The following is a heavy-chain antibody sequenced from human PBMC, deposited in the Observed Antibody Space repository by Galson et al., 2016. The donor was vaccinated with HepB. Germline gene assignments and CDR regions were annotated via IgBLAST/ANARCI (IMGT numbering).Heavy chain of an antibody. Sequence: SLRLSCAASGFTFSSYGIHWVRQAPGKGLEWVAVIWYDGSDEYYADSVKGRFTISRDNSKNTLYLQMNSLRAEDTAVYYCARDVAVALRVVYGMDVWGQGTTVTVSS. J-gene: IGHJ6*02. CDR3: ARDVAVALRVVYGMDV. CDR2: IWYDGSDE. CDR1: GFTFSSYG. D-gene: IGHD6-19*01. V-gene: IGHV3-33*01.